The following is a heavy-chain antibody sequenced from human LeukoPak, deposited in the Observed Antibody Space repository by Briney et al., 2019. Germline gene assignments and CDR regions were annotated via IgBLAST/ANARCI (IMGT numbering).Heavy chain of an antibody. CDR3: ARVGRELREIWSWGPGYYYYMDV. Sequence: SVKVSCKASGYTFSSYAISWVRQAPGQGLEWMGGIIPIFGTANYAQKFQGRVTITADESTSTAYMELSSLRSEDTAVYYCARVGRELREIWSWGPGYYYYMDVWGKGTTVTISS. D-gene: IGHD7-27*01. CDR1: GYTFSSYA. V-gene: IGHV1-69*13. J-gene: IGHJ6*03. CDR2: IIPIFGTA.